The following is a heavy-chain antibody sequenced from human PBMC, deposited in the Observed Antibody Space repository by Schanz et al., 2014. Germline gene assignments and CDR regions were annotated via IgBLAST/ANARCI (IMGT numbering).Heavy chain of an antibody. V-gene: IGHV3-NL1*01. Sequence: QVQLVESGGGVVQPGRSLRLSCSASGFTLSSYGMHWVRQAPGKGLEWVSGIEFSGGTTYYADSVKGRFTISRDNSKNILTMQMSSLRAEDTAVYYCAYYDVLTGFDYWGQGTQVTVSS. D-gene: IGHD3-9*01. J-gene: IGHJ4*02. CDR1: GFTLSSYG. CDR2: IEFSGGTT. CDR3: AYYDVLTGFDY.